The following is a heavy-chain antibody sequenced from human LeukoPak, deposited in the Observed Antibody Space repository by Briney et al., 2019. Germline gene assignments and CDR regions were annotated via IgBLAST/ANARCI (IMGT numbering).Heavy chain of an antibody. D-gene: IGHD3-22*01. CDR2: IYYSGST. Sequence: SETLSLTCTVSGGSISSYYWSWIRQPPGKGLEWIGYIYYSGSTNYNPSLKSRVTISVDTSKNQFSLKLSSVTAADTAVYYCARVRYYYDSSGYTSYWYFDLWGRGTLVTVSS. V-gene: IGHV4-59*01. J-gene: IGHJ2*01. CDR3: ARVRYYYDSSGYTSYWYFDL. CDR1: GGSISSYY.